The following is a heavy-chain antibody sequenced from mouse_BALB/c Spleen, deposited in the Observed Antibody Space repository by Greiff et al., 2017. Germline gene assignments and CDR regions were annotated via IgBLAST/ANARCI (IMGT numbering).Heavy chain of an antibody. CDR2: ISSGGST. V-gene: IGHV5-6-5*01. Sequence: EVMLVESGGGLVKPGGSLKLSCAASGFTFSSYAMSWVRQTPEKRLEWVASISSGGSTYYPDSVKGRFTISRDNARNILYLQMSSLRSEDTAMYYCAGNDYDGDYYAMDYWGQGTSVTVSS. CDR3: AGNDYDGDYYAMDY. J-gene: IGHJ4*01. CDR1: GFTFSSYA. D-gene: IGHD2-4*01.